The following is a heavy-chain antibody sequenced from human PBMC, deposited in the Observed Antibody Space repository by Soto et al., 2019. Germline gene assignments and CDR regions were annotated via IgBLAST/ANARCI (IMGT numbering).Heavy chain of an antibody. D-gene: IGHD3-22*01. J-gene: IGHJ5*02. V-gene: IGHV4-38-2*02. CDR1: GYSISSGYF. CDR2: IYHSGTT. Sequence: TLSLTCAVSGYSISSGYFWGWIRQPPGKGLEWIGTIYHSGTTYVNPSLKSRVTISVDTSKNQVSLKVSSVTAADTAVYYCARDSSGYNWFDPWGQGTPVTVSS. CDR3: ARDSSGYNWFDP.